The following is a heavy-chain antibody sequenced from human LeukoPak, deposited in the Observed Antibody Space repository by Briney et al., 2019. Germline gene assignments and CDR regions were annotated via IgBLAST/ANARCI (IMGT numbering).Heavy chain of an antibody. CDR3: ANQRRDSSSSSFRFHFDF. CDR2: VRYDGSNE. D-gene: IGHD6-6*01. Sequence: GGSLRLSCAASGFTFSSYGMHWVRQAPGKGLEWVAFVRYDGSNEYYADSVKGRFTISRDNSKNTLYLQMNSLRAEDTAVYYCANQRRDSSSSSFRFHFDFWGQGNLVTVSS. CDR1: GFTFSSYG. V-gene: IGHV3-30*02. J-gene: IGHJ4*02.